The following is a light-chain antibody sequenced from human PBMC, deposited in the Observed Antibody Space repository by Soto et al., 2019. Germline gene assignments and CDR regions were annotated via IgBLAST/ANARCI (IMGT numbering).Light chain of an antibody. CDR2: DAS. J-gene: IGKJ1*01. V-gene: IGKV3-15*01. CDR1: QSLTNS. CDR3: QQYKKWPRT. Sequence: EIVLTQSPGTLSLSPGARATLSCRASQSLTNSFIAWYQQKPGQAPRLLIYDASTRATGIPARFSGSGSGTEFTLTISSLQSEDFAVYYCQQYKKWPRTFGQGTKVDNK.